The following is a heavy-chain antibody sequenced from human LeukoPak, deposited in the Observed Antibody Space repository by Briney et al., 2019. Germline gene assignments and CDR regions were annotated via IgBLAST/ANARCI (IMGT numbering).Heavy chain of an antibody. CDR1: GLIFSGSA. J-gene: IGHJ6*04. D-gene: IGHD2-15*01. CDR2: IRSRSNSYVT. V-gene: IGHV3-73*01. Sequence: GGSLRLSCAASGLIFSGSAIHWVRQASGKGLEWVGRIRSRSNSYVTVYSASVTGRFTISRDDSKNTAYLQMKSLKAENTAVYFCTRHSDAYCSRANCYVDNFYGLDVWGEGTRVTVSS. CDR3: TRHSDAYCSRANCYVDNFYGLDV.